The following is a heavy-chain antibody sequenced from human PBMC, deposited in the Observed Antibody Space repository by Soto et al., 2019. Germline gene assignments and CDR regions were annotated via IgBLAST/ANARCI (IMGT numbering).Heavy chain of an antibody. D-gene: IGHD3-9*01. CDR3: ARDSSYYDILTGYWAPYMVV. V-gene: IGHV4-59*01. J-gene: IGHJ6*04. CDR1: GGSISSYY. CDR2: IYYSGST. Sequence: SETLSLTCTVSGGSISSYYWSWIRQPPGKGLEWIGYIYYSGSTNYNPPLKSRVTISVDTSKNQFSLKLSSVTAADTAVYYCARDSSYYDILTGYWAPYMVVWGKRTTVTVSS.